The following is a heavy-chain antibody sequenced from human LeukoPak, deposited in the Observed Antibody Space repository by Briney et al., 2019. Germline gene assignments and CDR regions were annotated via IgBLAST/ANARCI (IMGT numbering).Heavy chain of an antibody. CDR3: AKDLSSGWYLYYFDF. J-gene: IGHJ4*02. D-gene: IGHD6-19*01. Sequence: GGSLRLSCAASGFTFSNYAMNWVRQAPGKGLEWVSAISGSGAATFNADSVKGRFTISRDNSKNTLYLQMNSLRAEDTAVYYCAKDLSSGWYLYYFDFWGRGTLVTVSS. V-gene: IGHV3-23*01. CDR2: ISGSGAAT. CDR1: GFTFSNYA.